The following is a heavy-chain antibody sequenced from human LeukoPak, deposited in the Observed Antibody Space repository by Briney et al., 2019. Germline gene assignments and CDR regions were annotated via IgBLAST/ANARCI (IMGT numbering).Heavy chain of an antibody. Sequence: GGSLRLSCAASGFTFSSYGMHWVRQAPGKGLEWVSGVSDSGDSTYYADSVKGRFTISRGNSKNTLYLQMNSLRAEDTAVYYCAKDLPGDYYDSSGQIDYWGQGTLVTVSS. CDR1: GFTFSSYG. V-gene: IGHV3-23*01. J-gene: IGHJ4*02. CDR3: AKDLPGDYYDSSGQIDY. D-gene: IGHD3-22*01. CDR2: VSDSGDST.